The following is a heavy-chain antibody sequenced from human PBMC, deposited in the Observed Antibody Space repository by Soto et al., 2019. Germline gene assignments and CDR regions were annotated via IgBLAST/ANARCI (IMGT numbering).Heavy chain of an antibody. CDR2: ISGSGGST. J-gene: IGHJ5*02. Sequence: PGGSLRLSCAASGFTFSSYAMSWVRQAPGKGLEWVSAISGSGGSTYYADSVKGRFTISRDNSKNTLYLQMNSLRAEDTAVYYCAKKYSSSWYVVGHNSPWFDPWGQGTLVTVSS. D-gene: IGHD6-13*01. CDR3: AKKYSSSWYVVGHNSPWFDP. CDR1: GFTFSSYA. V-gene: IGHV3-23*01.